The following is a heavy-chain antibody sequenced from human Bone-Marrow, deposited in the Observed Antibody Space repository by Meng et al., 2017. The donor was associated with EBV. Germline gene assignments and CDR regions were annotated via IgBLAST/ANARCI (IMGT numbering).Heavy chain of an antibody. CDR2: INPSGGST. Sequence: APLVQSGAALNKPGASVKVSCKASGYTLTTYPMNWVRQAPGQGLEWMGIINPSGGSTSYAQKFQGRVTMTRDTSTSTVYMELSSLRSEDTAVYYCARGEGGYDWVYFDYWGQGTLVTVSS. V-gene: IGHV1-46*01. D-gene: IGHD5-12*01. CDR1: GYTLTTYP. CDR3: ARGEGGYDWVYFDY. J-gene: IGHJ4*02.